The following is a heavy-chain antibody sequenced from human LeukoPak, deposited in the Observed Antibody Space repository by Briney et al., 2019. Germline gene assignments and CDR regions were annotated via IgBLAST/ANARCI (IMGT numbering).Heavy chain of an antibody. CDR1: GFTFSNYC. D-gene: IGHD6-19*01. J-gene: IGHJ4*02. V-gene: IGHV3-30*18. Sequence: PGGSLRLSCAASGFTFSNYCMHWVRQAPGKGLEWVAVISYDGSNKYYADSVKGRFTISRDNSKNTLYLQMNSLRAEDTAVYYCAKSTGYSSGWYTYWGQGTLVTVSS. CDR3: AKSTGYSSGWYTY. CDR2: ISYDGSNK.